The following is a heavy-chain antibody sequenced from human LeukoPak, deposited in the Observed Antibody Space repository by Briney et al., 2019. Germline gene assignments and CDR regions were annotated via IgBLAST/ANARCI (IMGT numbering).Heavy chain of an antibody. J-gene: IGHJ4*02. CDR3: AKDRGGYNSLGETDY. CDR1: GFTLSSYA. Sequence: GGSLRLSCAASGFTLSSYAMSWVRQAPGKGLEWVSAISGSGGSTYYADSVKGRFTISRDNSKNTLYLQMNSLRAEDTAVYYCAKDRGGYNSLGETDYWGQGTLVTVSS. CDR2: ISGSGGST. D-gene: IGHD5-24*01. V-gene: IGHV3-23*01.